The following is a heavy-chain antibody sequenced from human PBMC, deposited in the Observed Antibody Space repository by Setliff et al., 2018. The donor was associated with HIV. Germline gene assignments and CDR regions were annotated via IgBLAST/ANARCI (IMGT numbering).Heavy chain of an antibody. CDR1: GGSLSSDNW. D-gene: IGHD2-21*02. V-gene: IGHV4-4*02. Sequence: SETLSLTCAVSGGSLSSDNWWTWVRQPPGKGLEWIGEIYHTEYTNYSPSLKSRVSMSVDRSKNQFSLNLNSVTAADTAVYYCARGQGCGGGCHYAFEMWGQGTMVTVSS. CDR2: IYHTEYT. CDR3: ARGQGCGGGCHYAFEM. J-gene: IGHJ3*02.